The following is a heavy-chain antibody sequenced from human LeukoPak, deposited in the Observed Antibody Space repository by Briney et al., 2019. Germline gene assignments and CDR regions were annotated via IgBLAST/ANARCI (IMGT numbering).Heavy chain of an antibody. Sequence: GGSLRLSCAASGFTVSSYYMSWVRQAPGKGLEWVSVIYSGGSTYYADSVRGRFTISRDNSKNTLYLQMNSLGAEDTAVYYCARGLSGDPYYFDYWGQGTLVTVSS. CDR2: IYSGGST. J-gene: IGHJ4*02. CDR1: GFTVSSYY. CDR3: ARGLSGDPYYFDY. V-gene: IGHV3-66*02. D-gene: IGHD7-27*01.